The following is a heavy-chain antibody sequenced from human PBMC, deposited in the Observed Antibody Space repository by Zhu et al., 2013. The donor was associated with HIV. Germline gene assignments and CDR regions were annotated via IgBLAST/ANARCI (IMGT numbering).Heavy chain of an antibody. D-gene: IGHD6-25*01. CDR1: GYTFTDYY. V-gene: IGHV1-2*02. Sequence: QVQLVQSGADVKKPGASMKVSCKASGYTFTDYYMHWVRQAPGQGLEWVGWINPNSGVTNYAQKFQGRVTMTRDTSITTAYLELSRLRSDDTAVYYCARDRAAFSDYWGQGTLVTVSS. CDR3: ARDRAAFSDY. CDR2: INPNSGVT. J-gene: IGHJ4*02.